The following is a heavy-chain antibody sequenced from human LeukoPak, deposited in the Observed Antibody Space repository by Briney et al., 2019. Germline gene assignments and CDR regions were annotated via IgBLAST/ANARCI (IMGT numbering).Heavy chain of an antibody. CDR3: AREKRDDIVVVPAALDY. CDR1: GGSFSGYY. J-gene: IGHJ4*02. Sequence: TSETLSLTCAVYGGSFSGYYWSWIRQPPGKGLEWIGEINHSGSTNYNPSLKGRVTISVDTSKNQFSLKLSSVTAADTAVYYCAREKRDDIVVVPAALDYWGQGTLVTVSS. CDR2: INHSGST. D-gene: IGHD2-2*01. V-gene: IGHV4-34*01.